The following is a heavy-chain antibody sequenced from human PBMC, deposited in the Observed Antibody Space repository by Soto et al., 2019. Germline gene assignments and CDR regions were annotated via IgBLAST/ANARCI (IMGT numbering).Heavy chain of an antibody. CDR1: GFSLSATGVS. Sequence: ESGPTLVNPTQTLTLTCTFSGFSLSATGVSVGWIRQPPGKALEWLALIYWDDDKRYSPSLRSRLTITKDTSKNQVVLTMTNMDPVDTATYYCAHRDDYKAHFDYWGQGTLVTVSS. CDR3: AHRDDYKAHFDY. J-gene: IGHJ4*02. V-gene: IGHV2-5*02. CDR2: IYWDDDK. D-gene: IGHD4-4*01.